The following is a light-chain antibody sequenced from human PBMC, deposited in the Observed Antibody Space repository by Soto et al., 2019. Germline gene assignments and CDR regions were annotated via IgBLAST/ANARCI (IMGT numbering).Light chain of an antibody. CDR2: DTS. Sequence: EIVLTQSPAFLSLSPGERATLSCRASQSVDSFLAWYQQKPGRTPRLLIYDTSNRATGIPARFSGSGSGTDFTLTISRLEPEDFAVYYCQVRTDWPPFKYTFGQGTKLEVK. CDR3: QVRTDWPPFKYT. CDR1: QSVDSF. V-gene: IGKV3-11*01. J-gene: IGKJ2*01.